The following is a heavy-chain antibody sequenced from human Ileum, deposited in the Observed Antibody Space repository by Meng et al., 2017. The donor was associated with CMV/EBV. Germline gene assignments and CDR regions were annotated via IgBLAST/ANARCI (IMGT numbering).Heavy chain of an antibody. V-gene: IGHV1-18*01. J-gene: IGHJ4*02. Sequence: ASVKVSCKAYGYTFSNYGMSWVRQAPGQGLEWLGWVNADNGDTYYAEKMQDRVAMSADTSTSTAYMELRSLRSDDSAVYYCARVIQSSGVIISPFNYWGQGTKVTVSS. CDR2: VNADNGDT. CDR1: GYTFSNYG. CDR3: ARVIQSSGVIISPFNY. D-gene: IGHD3-3*01.